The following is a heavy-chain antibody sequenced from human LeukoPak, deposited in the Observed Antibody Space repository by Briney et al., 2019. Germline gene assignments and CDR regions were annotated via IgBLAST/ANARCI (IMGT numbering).Heavy chain of an antibody. CDR3: ANGNRCTSPNCLGYYYFYMDV. CDR1: GFTFSSYA. Sequence: GGSLRLSCAASGFTFSSYAMNWVRQAPGRGLEWVSGFSGSGGTTYYADSVKGRFTIYRDNSKNTLYLQMNSLRAEDTAVYYCANGNRCTSPNCLGYYYFYMDVWGKGTTVTVPS. D-gene: IGHD2-8*01. V-gene: IGHV3-23*01. CDR2: FSGSGGTT. J-gene: IGHJ6*03.